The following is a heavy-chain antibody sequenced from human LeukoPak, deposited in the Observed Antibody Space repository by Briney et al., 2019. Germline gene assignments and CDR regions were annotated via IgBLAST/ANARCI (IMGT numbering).Heavy chain of an antibody. D-gene: IGHD3-16*01. CDR1: GGSISSSSYY. CDR2: IYTTGST. J-gene: IGHJ4*02. Sequence: SETLSLTCTVSGGSISSSSYYWSWIRQPAGKELEWIGRIYTTGSTNYSPSLKSRVTISADTSKNQFSLKLSSVTAADTAVYYCARDNPFKYDYVNWGQGTLVTVSS. V-gene: IGHV4-61*02. CDR3: ARDNPFKYDYVN.